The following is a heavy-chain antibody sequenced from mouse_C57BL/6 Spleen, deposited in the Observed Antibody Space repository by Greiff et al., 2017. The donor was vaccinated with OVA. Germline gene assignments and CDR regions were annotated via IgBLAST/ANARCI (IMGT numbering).Heavy chain of an antibody. CDR1: GFTFSSYA. Sequence: EVKLVESGGGLVKPGGSLKLSCAASGFTFSSYALSWVRQTPEKRLEWVATISDGGSYTYYPDNVKGRFTISRDNAKNNLYLQMSHLKSEDTAMYYCARDRTGVANWYFDVWGTGTTGTVSS. CDR3: ARDRTGVANWYFDV. D-gene: IGHD1-1*01. J-gene: IGHJ1*03. V-gene: IGHV5-4*01. CDR2: ISDGGSYT.